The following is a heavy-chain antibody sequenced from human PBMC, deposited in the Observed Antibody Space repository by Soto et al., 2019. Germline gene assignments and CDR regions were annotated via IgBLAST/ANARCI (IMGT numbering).Heavy chain of an antibody. CDR2: VYHTGRT. Sequence: LSLTCTVSGGSFKSGSYSWSWIRQPPGKGLEWIGYVYHTGRTSYNPSLKSRVSISVDTSKDQFSLNLDSVTAADTAVYFCARDFAYFDSWGQGTLVTVS. V-gene: IGHV4-61*01. CDR1: GGSFKSGSYS. CDR3: ARDFAYFDS. J-gene: IGHJ4*02. D-gene: IGHD3-3*01.